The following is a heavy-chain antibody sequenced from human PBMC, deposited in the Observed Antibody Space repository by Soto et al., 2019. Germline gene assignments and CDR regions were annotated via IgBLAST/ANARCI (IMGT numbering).Heavy chain of an antibody. J-gene: IGHJ4*02. CDR2: ISGRGGGK. CDR3: AKHRGDYYDSSGYYPPGY. D-gene: IGHD3-22*01. V-gene: IGHV3-23*01. Sequence: PVGSLRLSCAASGFTFNNYAMSWVRQAPGKGLEWVSTISGRGGGKFYADSVRGRFTISRDNSKNILFLQMNSLRAEDTAVYYCAKHRGDYYDSSGYYPPGYWGQGTLVTVSS. CDR1: GFTFNNYA.